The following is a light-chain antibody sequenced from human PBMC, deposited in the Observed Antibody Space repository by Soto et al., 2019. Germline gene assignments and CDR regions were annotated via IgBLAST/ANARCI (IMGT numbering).Light chain of an antibody. CDR2: TAS. Sequence: DAVMTQSPLSLPVTLGQPASISCRSSQSLVYSDGNTYLNWYQQRPGKAPKLLIYTASSLQSGVPSRFSGSGSGTNFTLTISSLQPEDSAAYYCLQDYNYPFTFGQGTKVDIK. V-gene: IGKV2D-30*01. CDR1: QSLVYSDGNTY. J-gene: IGKJ2*01. CDR3: LQDYNYPFT.